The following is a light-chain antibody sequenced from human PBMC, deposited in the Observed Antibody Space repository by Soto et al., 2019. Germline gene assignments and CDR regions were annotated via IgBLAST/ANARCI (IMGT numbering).Light chain of an antibody. Sequence: QSVLTQPASVSGSPGQSITISCTGTSSDVGTYNLVSWYQQHPGKAPKLMIYEVSNRPSGVSNRFSGSKSGNTASLTISGLQAEDEADYYCSSYTSSSTLLYVFGTGTKV. V-gene: IGLV2-14*02. J-gene: IGLJ1*01. CDR3: SSYTSSSTLLYV. CDR1: SSDVGTYNL. CDR2: EVS.